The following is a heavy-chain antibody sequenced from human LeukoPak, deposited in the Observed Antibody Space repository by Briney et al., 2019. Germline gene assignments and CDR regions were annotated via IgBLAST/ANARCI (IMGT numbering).Heavy chain of an antibody. D-gene: IGHD5-18*01. CDR2: INHSGST. CDR3: AREKMRRYSYGYAH. CDR1: GGSFSGYY. J-gene: IGHJ4*02. Sequence: SETLSLTCAVYGGSFSGYYWSWIRQPPGKGLEWIGEINHSGSTNYNSSLKSRVTISVDTSKNQFSLKVSSVTAANTAVYYCAREKMRRYSYGYAHWGQGTLVTVSS. V-gene: IGHV4-34*01.